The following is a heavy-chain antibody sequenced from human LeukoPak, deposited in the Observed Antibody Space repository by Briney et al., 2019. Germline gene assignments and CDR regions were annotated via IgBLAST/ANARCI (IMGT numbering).Heavy chain of an antibody. D-gene: IGHD5-18*01. Sequence: GGSLRLSCAASGFTFNNYWMNWVRQAPGKGLEWVANIKQDGNEKYYVDSVKSRFTISRDNAKNSLYLQMNSLRDEDTAVYYCARDHGYGNDCWGQGTLVTVSS. CDR2: IKQDGNEK. V-gene: IGHV3-7*01. CDR1: GFTFNNYW. CDR3: ARDHGYGNDC. J-gene: IGHJ4*02.